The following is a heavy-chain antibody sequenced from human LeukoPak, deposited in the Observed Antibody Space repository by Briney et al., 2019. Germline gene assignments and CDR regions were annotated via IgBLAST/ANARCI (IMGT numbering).Heavy chain of an antibody. CDR1: GYSISSGYY. V-gene: IGHV4-38-2*02. Sequence: SETLSLTCTVSGYSISSGYYWGWIRQPPGKGLEWIGSIYHSGSTYYNPSLKSRVTISVDTSKNQFSLKLSSVTAADTAVYYCARDVGCVGDSSGYCYFDYWGQGTLVTVSS. CDR3: ARDVGCVGDSSGYCYFDY. CDR2: IYHSGST. J-gene: IGHJ4*02. D-gene: IGHD3-22*01.